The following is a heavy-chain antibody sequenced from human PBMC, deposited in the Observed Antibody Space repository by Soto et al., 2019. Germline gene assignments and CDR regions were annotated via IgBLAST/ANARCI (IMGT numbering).Heavy chain of an antibody. V-gene: IGHV3-33*01. CDR3: ARDGSSYCSGGSCWEFDY. Sequence: GGSLRLSCVASGFTFSSYGMHWVRQAPGKGLEWVAVIWYDGSNKYYADSVKGRFTISRDNSKNTLYLQMNSLRAEDTAVYYCARDGSSYCSGGSCWEFDYWGQGTLVTVSS. J-gene: IGHJ4*02. CDR1: GFTFSSYG. D-gene: IGHD2-15*01. CDR2: IWYDGSNK.